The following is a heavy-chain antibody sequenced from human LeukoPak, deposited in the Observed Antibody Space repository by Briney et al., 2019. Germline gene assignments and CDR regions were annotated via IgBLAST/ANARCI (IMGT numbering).Heavy chain of an antibody. CDR2: IYYSGST. V-gene: IGHV4-31*03. Sequence: SETLSPTCTVSGGSISSGGYYWSWIRQHPGKGLEWIGYIYYSGSTYYNPSLKSRVTISVDTSKNQFSLKLSSVTAADTAVYYCARGGRRGLRFATFDYWGQGTLVTVSS. J-gene: IGHJ4*02. CDR1: GGSISSGGYY. CDR3: ARGGRRGLRFATFDY. D-gene: IGHD5-12*01.